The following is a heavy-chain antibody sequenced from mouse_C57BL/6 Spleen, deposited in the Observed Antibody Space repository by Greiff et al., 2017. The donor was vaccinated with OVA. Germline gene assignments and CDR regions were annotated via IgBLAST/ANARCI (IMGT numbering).Heavy chain of an antibody. V-gene: IGHV1-53*01. CDR2: INPSNGGT. CDR3: ARYGYDGYYYAMDY. D-gene: IGHD2-2*01. Sequence: QVQLKQSGTELVKPGASVKLSCKASGYTFTSYWMHWVKQRPGQGLEWIGNINPSNGGTNYNEKFKSKATLTVDKSSSTAYMQLSSLTSEDSAVYYCARYGYDGYYYAMDYWGQGTSVTVSS. J-gene: IGHJ4*01. CDR1: GYTFTSYW.